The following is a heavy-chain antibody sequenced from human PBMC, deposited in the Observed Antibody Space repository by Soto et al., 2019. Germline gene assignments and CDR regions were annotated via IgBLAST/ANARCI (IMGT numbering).Heavy chain of an antibody. CDR2: IWYDGSNK. CDR3: AREYLVGPHRVTDY. CDR1: GFTFSSYG. Sequence: QVQLVESGGGVVQPGRSLRLSCAASGFTFSSYGMHWVRQAPRKGLEWVAVIWYDGSNKYYADSVKGRFTISRDNSENSLYLKMYSRRAEDTALYYRAREYLVGPHRVTDYWGQGALVTVSS. D-gene: IGHD2-15*01. J-gene: IGHJ4*02. V-gene: IGHV3-33*01.